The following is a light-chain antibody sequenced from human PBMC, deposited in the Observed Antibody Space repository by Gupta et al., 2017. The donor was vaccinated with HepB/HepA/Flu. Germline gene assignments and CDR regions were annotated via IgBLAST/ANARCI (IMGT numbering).Light chain of an antibody. CDR2: ANN. Sequence: QSVLTQPPSVSAAPGQKVTISCSGSSSNIGNNYVSWYQQLPGTAPKLLIYANNKRPSGIPDRFSGSKSGTSATLGITGLQTGDEADYYCGTWDSSLSAHVVFGGGTKLTVL. J-gene: IGLJ2*01. V-gene: IGLV1-51*02. CDR3: GTWDSSLSAHVV. CDR1: SSNIGNNY.